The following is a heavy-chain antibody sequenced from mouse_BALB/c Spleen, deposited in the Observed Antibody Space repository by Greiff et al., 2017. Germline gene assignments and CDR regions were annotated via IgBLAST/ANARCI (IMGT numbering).Heavy chain of an antibody. Sequence: QVQLQQSGAELVRPGSSVKISCKASGYAFSRYWMNWVKQRPGQGLEWIGQIYPGDGDTNYNGKFKGKATLTADNSSSTAYMQLSSLTSEDSAVYCCARGVTTVAPFGYWGRGTLVTVS. D-gene: IGHD1-1*01. CDR1: GYAFSRYW. CDR2: IYPGDGDT. CDR3: ARGVTTVAPFGY. V-gene: IGHV1-80*01. J-gene: IGHJ3*01.